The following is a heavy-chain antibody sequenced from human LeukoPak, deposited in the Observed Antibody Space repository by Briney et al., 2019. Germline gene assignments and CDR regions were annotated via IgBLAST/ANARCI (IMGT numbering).Heavy chain of an antibody. CDR1: GFTFSGSA. J-gene: IGHJ4*02. Sequence: GGSLRLSCAASGFTFSGSAMHWVRQASGKGLEWVGRIRSKANSYATAYAASVKGRFTISGDDSKNTAYLQMNSLKTEDTAVYYCRSTSRDSSGYSNDYWGQGTLVTVSS. CDR2: IRSKANSYAT. D-gene: IGHD3-22*01. V-gene: IGHV3-73*01. CDR3: RSTSRDSSGYSNDY.